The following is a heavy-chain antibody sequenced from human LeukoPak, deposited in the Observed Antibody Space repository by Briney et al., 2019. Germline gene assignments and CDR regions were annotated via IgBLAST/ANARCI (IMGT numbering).Heavy chain of an antibody. CDR1: Y. J-gene: IGHJ6*03. CDR2: IYYSGST. V-gene: IGHV4-39*07. CDR3: ARTMIVVVITNSYYYMDV. Sequence: YMSWVRQPPGKGLEWIGSIYYSGSTYYNPSLKSRVTISVDTSKNQFSLKLSSVTAADTAVYYCARTMIVVVITNSYYYMDVWGKGTTVTVSS. D-gene: IGHD3-22*01.